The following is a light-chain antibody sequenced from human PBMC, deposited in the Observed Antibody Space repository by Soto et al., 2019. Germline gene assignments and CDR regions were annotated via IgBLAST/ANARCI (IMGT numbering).Light chain of an antibody. CDR1: QSVGNN. J-gene: IGKJ1*01. V-gene: IGKV3-15*01. CDR3: QHYNYWPTKT. CDR2: GAY. Sequence: EIVMTQSPATLSVSPGERTTLSCRASQSVGNNLAWYQQKPGQAPRLLIYGAYTRATGIPARFSGSGSGTDFTLTISSLQSEDFAVSYCQHYNYWPTKTFGQGTKVEMK.